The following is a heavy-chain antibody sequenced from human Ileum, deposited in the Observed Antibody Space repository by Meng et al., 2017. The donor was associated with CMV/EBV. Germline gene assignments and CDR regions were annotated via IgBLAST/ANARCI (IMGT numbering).Heavy chain of an antibody. D-gene: IGHD2-2*01. V-gene: IGHV3-11*01. CDR2: ISSSGSTI. CDR1: GFTVSDYY. Sequence: LSGAASGFTVSDYYMSWIRQAPGKGLEWVSYISSSGSTIYYADSVKGRFTISRDNAKNSLYLQMNSLRAEDTAVYYCARVLVNAFDIWGQGTMVTVSS. CDR3: ARVLVNAFDI. J-gene: IGHJ3*02.